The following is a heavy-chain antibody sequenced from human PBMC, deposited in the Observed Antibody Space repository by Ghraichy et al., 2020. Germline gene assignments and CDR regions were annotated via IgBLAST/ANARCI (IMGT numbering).Heavy chain of an antibody. V-gene: IGHV3-33*01. D-gene: IGHD6-6*01. J-gene: IGHJ5*02. CDR2: IWYDGSNK. Sequence: GGSLRLSCAASGFTFSSYGMHWVRQAPGKGLEWVAVIWYDGSNKYYADSVKGRFTISRDNSKNTLYLQMNSLRAEDTAVYYCARDPYSSSSLGWFDPWGQGTLVTVSS. CDR3: ARDPYSSSSLGWFDP. CDR1: GFTFSSYG.